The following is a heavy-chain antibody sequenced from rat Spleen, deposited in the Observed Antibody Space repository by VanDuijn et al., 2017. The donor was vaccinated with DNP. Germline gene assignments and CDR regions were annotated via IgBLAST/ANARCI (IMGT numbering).Heavy chain of an antibody. CDR1: GFTFNNYW. CDR2: ITSSGGST. V-gene: IGHV5-31*01. Sequence: EVQLVESGGDLVQPGRSLKLSCVASGFTFNNYWMTWIRQVPGKGLEWVASITSSGGSTYYPDSVKGRFTISRDNAKNTLYLQMNSLRSEDTATYYCARNYGYNWGVDYWGQGVMVTVSS. CDR3: ARNYGYNWGVDY. D-gene: IGHD1-9*01. J-gene: IGHJ2*01.